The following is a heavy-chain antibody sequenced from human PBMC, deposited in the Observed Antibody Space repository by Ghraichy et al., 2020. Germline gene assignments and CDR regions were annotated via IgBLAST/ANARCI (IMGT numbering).Heavy chain of an antibody. D-gene: IGHD3-10*01. CDR1: GFPFSSYS. V-gene: IGHV3-48*02. J-gene: IGHJ3*02. Sequence: GGSLRRSCAASGFPFSSYSMDWVRQVPGKGLEWVSYISFSSSTIYYADSVKGRFTISRDNAKNSLYLQMNSLRDEDTAVYYCASDGVGVIPGDVFDIWGQGTMVTVSS. CDR3: ASDGVGVIPGDVFDI. CDR2: ISFSSSTI.